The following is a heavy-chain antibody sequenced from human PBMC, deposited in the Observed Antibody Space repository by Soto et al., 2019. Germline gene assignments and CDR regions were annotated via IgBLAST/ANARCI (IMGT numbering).Heavy chain of an antibody. D-gene: IGHD4-17*01. J-gene: IGHJ4*02. CDR1: GFTFTDYS. CDR3: ARWSGYGDL. CDR2: MSIGYEKT. Sequence: EVQVLLSGGGLIQPGGSLRLSCAASGFTFTDYSMAWVRQTPERGLEWFADMSIGYEKTFYADSLRGRFIVSRDSSKNTLDLQMSSLRVEDTAIYYCARWSGYGDLWGQGTLVPASS. V-gene: IGHV3-23*01.